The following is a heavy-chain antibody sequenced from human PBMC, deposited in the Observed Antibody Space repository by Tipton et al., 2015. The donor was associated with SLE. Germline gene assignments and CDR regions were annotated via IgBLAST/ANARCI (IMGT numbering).Heavy chain of an antibody. D-gene: IGHD5-24*01. Sequence: TLSLTCTVSGGSISSYYWSWIRQPPGKGLEWIGYIYYSGSTNYNPSLKSRVTISVDTSKNQFSLKLSSVTAADTAVYYCASRILRDGLVRWGQGTLVTVSS. V-gene: IGHV4-59*12. CDR1: GGSISSYY. CDR2: IYYSGST. J-gene: IGHJ4*02. CDR3: ASRILRDGLVR.